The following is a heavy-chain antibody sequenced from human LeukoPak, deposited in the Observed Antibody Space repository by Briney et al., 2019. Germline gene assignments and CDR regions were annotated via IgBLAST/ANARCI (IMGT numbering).Heavy chain of an antibody. J-gene: IGHJ1*01. V-gene: IGHV3-30*02. CDR1: GFTFSSYG. D-gene: IGHD3-9*01. Sequence: PGGSLRLSCAASGFTFSSYGVHWVRQAPGKGLEWVAFIRYDGSNKYYADSVKGRFTISRDNSKNTLYLQMNSLRAEDTAVYYCAKVGRYDILTGHRPDEYFQYWGQGTLVTVSS. CDR2: IRYDGSNK. CDR3: AKVGRYDILTGHRPDEYFQY.